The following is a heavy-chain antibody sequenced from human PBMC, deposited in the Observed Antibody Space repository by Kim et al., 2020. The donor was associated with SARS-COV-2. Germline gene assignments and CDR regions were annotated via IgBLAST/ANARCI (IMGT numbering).Heavy chain of an antibody. D-gene: IGHD5-12*01. J-gene: IGHJ6*03. CDR3: ARDGLWIMRNADYYYYMDL. Sequence: GGSLRLSCAASGFTFSDYYMTWIRQAPGKGLEWVAYISSSGSPLYYADSVKGRFTISRDNARNSLFLQMNSLTAEDAAVYYCARDGLWIMRNADYYYYMDLWGKGTTVTVSS. CDR1: GFTFSDYY. V-gene: IGHV3-11*01. CDR2: ISSSGSPL.